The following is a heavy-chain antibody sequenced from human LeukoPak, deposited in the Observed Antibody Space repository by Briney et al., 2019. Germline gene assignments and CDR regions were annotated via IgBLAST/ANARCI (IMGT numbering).Heavy chain of an antibody. CDR2: ISSSGRTI. Sequence: PGRSLRLSCAASGFTFSDYYMSWIRQAPGKGLEWVSYISSSGRTIYYADSVKGRFTISRDNAKNSLYLQMNSLRAEDTAVYYCAIRSTRWYFDYWGQGTLVTVSS. CDR3: AIRSTRWYFDY. D-gene: IGHD2-2*01. J-gene: IGHJ4*02. V-gene: IGHV3-11*01. CDR1: GFTFSDYY.